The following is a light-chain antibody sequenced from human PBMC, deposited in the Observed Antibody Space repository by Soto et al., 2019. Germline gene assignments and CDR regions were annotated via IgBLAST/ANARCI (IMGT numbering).Light chain of an antibody. V-gene: IGKV3-15*01. J-gene: IGKJ1*01. CDR3: RQYNNWPRT. CDR1: QSVSSN. Sequence: EIVMTQSPATLSVSPGERATLSCRASQSVSSNLAWYQQKPGQAPRLLIYGASTRATGIPARFSGSGSGTEFILTISSLQSEDFAVYYCRQYNNWPRTFGQGTKV. CDR2: GAS.